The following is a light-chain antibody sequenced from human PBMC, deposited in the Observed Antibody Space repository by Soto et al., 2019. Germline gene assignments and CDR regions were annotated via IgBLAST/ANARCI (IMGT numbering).Light chain of an antibody. CDR3: QQRTNWPPEVT. V-gene: IGKV3-11*01. Sequence: EIVLTQSPATLSLSPGERATLSCRASQSVSSYLAWYQQKPGHAPRLLIYDASNRATGIPARFSGSGSGTAFTLTISSLEPEAFAVYYCQQRTNWPPEVTFGGGTKVEIK. CDR2: DAS. CDR1: QSVSSY. J-gene: IGKJ4*01.